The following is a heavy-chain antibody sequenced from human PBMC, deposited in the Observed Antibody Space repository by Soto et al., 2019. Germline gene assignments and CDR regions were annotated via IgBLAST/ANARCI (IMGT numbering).Heavy chain of an antibody. CDR3: ARIPVDASMIYWLDP. Sequence: SETLSLTCTVSGGSVSSGDYYWSWIRQPPGKGLEWIGYIYYSGNTNYNPSLKSRVIISVDTSKNLFSLKLTSVTAADTAVYYCARIPVDASMIYWLDPWGQGTLVTVSS. CDR1: GGSVSSGDYY. CDR2: IYYSGNT. J-gene: IGHJ5*02. D-gene: IGHD3-16*01. V-gene: IGHV4-61*08.